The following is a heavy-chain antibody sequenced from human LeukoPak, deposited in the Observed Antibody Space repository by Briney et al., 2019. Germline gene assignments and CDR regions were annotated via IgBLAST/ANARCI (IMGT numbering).Heavy chain of an antibody. J-gene: IGHJ4*02. D-gene: IGHD6-19*01. CDR2: IYHSGIT. Sequence: SGTLSLTCAVSSDSISSNNWWNWVRQPPGKGLEWIGEIYHSGITEYNPSLRSRVTISVDKSKNQFSLKLNSVTAADTAVYYCAREYESSGWYSKGSFDYWGQGILVTVSP. CDR1: SDSISSNNW. CDR3: AREYESSGWYSKGSFDY. V-gene: IGHV4-4*02.